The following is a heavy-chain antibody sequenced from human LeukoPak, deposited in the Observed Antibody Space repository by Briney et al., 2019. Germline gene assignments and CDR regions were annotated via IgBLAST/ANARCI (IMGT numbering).Heavy chain of an antibody. Sequence: PGGSLRLSCAASGFSLNSCAMTWVRQAPGKGLEWVSAITGSGGSPYCTDSVKGRFTISRDNSKNTLYLQMNSLRAEDTAVYYCAKGDDSSGYYYVGIDYWGQGTLVTVSS. D-gene: IGHD3-22*01. CDR2: ITGSGGSP. J-gene: IGHJ4*02. V-gene: IGHV3-23*01. CDR3: AKGDDSSGYYYVGIDY. CDR1: GFSLNSCA.